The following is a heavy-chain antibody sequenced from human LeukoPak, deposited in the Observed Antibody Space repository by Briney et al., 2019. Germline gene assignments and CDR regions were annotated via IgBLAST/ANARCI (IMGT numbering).Heavy chain of an antibody. J-gene: IGHJ4*02. CDR2: INTNSGGT. V-gene: IGHV1-2*06. CDR1: GYTFIGYC. Sequence: GASVKVSFKPSGYTFIGYCLHWVRQAPGQGLEWMGRINTNSGGTNYAQNFQGRVTMTRDTSISVAYMELSRLTSDDTAVYYCARGRLGSDYNGEDHWGQGTLVTVSS. D-gene: IGHD3-10*01. CDR3: ARGRLGSDYNGEDH.